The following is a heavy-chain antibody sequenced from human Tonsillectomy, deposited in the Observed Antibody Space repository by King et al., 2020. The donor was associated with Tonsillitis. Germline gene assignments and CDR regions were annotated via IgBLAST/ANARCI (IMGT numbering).Heavy chain of an antibody. CDR3: NRRGRSGSQKGIDY. CDR2: IRNKDNKYTT. CDR1: GFSFSDHY. Sequence: VQLVESGGGLVQPGESLRLSCAASGFSFSDHYMDWVRQAPGKGLEWVGRIRNKDNKYTTEYAASVKGKFSISRDDSKNSLYLQMNSLKIEDTAVYYCNRRGRSGSQKGIDYWGQGTLVTVSS. D-gene: IGHD1-26*01. J-gene: IGHJ4*02. V-gene: IGHV3-72*01.